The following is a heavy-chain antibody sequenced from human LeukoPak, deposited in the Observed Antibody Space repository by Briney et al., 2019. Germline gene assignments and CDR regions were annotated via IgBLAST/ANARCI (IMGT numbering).Heavy chain of an antibody. D-gene: IGHD2-15*01. J-gene: IGHJ4*02. V-gene: IGHV4-39*01. CDR1: GGSISSSSYY. Sequence: PSETLSLTCTVSGGSISSSSYYWGWIRQPPGKGLEWIVSIYYSGSTYDNPPLKSRVTISVDTSKNQFSLKLSSVPAADTAVYYCARWGCSGGSCRFDYWGQGTLVTVSS. CDR3: ARWGCSGGSCRFDY. CDR2: IYYSGST.